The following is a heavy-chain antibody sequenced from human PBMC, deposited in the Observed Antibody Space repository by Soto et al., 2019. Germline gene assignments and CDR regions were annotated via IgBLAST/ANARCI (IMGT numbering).Heavy chain of an antibody. CDR2: IYYSGST. D-gene: IGHD4-4*01. J-gene: IGHJ4*02. Sequence: SETLSLTCTVSGGSISSGGYYWSWIRQHPGKGLEWIGYIYYSGSTYYNPSLKSRVTISVDTSKNQFSLKLSSVTAADTAVYYCARDYSTYGIDYWGQGTLVTVSS. CDR1: GGSISSGGYY. V-gene: IGHV4-31*03. CDR3: ARDYSTYGIDY.